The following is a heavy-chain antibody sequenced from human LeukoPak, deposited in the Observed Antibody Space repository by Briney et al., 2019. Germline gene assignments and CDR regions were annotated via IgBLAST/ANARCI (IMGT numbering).Heavy chain of an antibody. J-gene: IGHJ4*02. D-gene: IGHD3-22*01. CDR3: AREQLKYYYDSSGYSDY. V-gene: IGHV3-21*01. CDR1: GFTFSSYS. Sequence: GGSLRLSCAASGFTFSSYSMNWVRQAPGKGLEWVSSISTSSSYIYYADSVKGRFTISRDNAKNSLYLQMNSLRAEDTAVYHCAREQLKYYYDSSGYSDYWGQGTLVTVSS. CDR2: ISTSSSYI.